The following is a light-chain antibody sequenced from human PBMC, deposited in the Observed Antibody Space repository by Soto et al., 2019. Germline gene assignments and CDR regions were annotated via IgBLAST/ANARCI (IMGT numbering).Light chain of an antibody. CDR1: SGHSSYA. CDR3: QTWGTDTVV. V-gene: IGLV4-69*01. Sequence: QLVLTQSPSASASLGASVKLTCTLSSGHSSYAIAWHQQQPEKGPRYLMNVNSDGSHSKGDGIPDRFSGSRSGAERYLTISSLQSEHEADYYCQTWGTDTVVFGGGTKLTVL. J-gene: IGLJ2*01. CDR2: VNSDGSH.